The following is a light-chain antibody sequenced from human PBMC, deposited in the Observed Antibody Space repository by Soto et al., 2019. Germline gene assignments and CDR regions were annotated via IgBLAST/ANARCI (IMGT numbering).Light chain of an antibody. CDR2: KAS. J-gene: IGKJ1*01. CDR1: QSINTW. Sequence: DIQMTQSPSTLSASVGDRVTITCRASQSINTWLAWYQLKPGRAPKLLIYKASTLESGVSSRFSGSGSGTEFTLTISSLQPDDFATYSCQQYQTYSQFGQGTRVEIK. V-gene: IGKV1-5*03. CDR3: QQYQTYSQ.